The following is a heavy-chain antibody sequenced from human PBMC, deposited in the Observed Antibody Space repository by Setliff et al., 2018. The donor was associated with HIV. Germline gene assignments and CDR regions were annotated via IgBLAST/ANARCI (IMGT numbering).Heavy chain of an antibody. J-gene: IGHJ6*03. CDR2: ISAYNGNT. CDR3: ARGLDPGHYYDSSGYPPLDYYYMDV. V-gene: IGHV1-18*01. D-gene: IGHD3-22*01. Sequence: PSVKVSCKASGYTFTSYGISWVRQAPGQGLEWMGWISAYNGNTNYAQKLQGRVTMTTDTSTSTAYMELRSLRSDDTAVYYCARGLDPGHYYDSSGYPPLDYYYMDVWGKGTTVTVSS. CDR1: GYTFTSYG.